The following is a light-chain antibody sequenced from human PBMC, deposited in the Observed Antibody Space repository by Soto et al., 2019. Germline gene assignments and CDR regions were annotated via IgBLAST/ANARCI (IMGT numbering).Light chain of an antibody. CDR1: QSVSSN. J-gene: IGKJ4*01. V-gene: IGKV3-15*01. CDR2: GAS. Sequence: EIVMTQSPATLSVSPGERATLSCRASQSVSSNLAWYQQKPGQAPRLLIYGASTRATGIPARFSGSGSGTEFNLTISILQSEDFAVYYCQPYNNWPLTFCGGTKLAIK. CDR3: QPYNNWPLT.